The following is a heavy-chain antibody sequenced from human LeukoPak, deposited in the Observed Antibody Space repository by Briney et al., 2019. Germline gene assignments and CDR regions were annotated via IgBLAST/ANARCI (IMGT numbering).Heavy chain of an antibody. CDR2: IKQDGSEK. J-gene: IGHJ4*02. D-gene: IGHD4-17*01. Sequence: GGSLRLSCAASGFTFSSYAMSWVRQAPGKGLEWVANIKQDGSEKYYVDSVKGRFTISRDNAKNSLYLQMNSLRAEDTAVYYCARLLRSDYWGQGTLVTVSS. CDR3: ARLLRSDY. CDR1: GFTFSSYA. V-gene: IGHV3-7*01.